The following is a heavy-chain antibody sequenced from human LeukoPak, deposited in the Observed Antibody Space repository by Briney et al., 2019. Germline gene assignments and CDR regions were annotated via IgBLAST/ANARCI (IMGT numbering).Heavy chain of an antibody. CDR2: ISGSGGST. J-gene: IGHJ6*02. D-gene: IGHD3-9*01. CDR1: GFTFSSYA. Sequence: GGSLRLSCAASGFTFSSYAMSWVRQAPGKGLGWVSAISGSGGSTYYADSVKGRFTISRDNSKNTLYLQMNSLRAEDTAVYYCAKKYYDILTGYYVQYSAMDVWGQGTMVTVSS. V-gene: IGHV3-23*01. CDR3: AKKYYDILTGYYVQYSAMDV.